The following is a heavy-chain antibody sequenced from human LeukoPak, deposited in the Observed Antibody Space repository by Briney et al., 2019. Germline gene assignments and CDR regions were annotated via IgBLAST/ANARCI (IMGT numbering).Heavy chain of an antibody. CDR1: GGSFTDYF. CDR3: ARGRIAKIVVVHSFSYGMDV. CDR2: INDYTGGT. J-gene: IGHJ6*02. D-gene: IGHD3-22*01. Sequence: SETLSLTCTVFGGSFTDYFWTWIRHSPRKGLEWIGEINDYTGGTNYNPSLNSRVSISLEKSKNQFSLELRSVTAADTAVYYCARGRIAKIVVVHSFSYGMDVWGQGTTVTVSS. V-gene: IGHV4-34*01.